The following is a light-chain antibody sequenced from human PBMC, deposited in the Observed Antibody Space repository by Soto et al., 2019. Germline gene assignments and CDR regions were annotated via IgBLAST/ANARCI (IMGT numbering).Light chain of an antibody. J-gene: IGKJ1*01. CDR3: QQYGSSGT. CDR2: DAS. Sequence: EIVLTQSPATLSLSPGERATLSCRASQSVSSFLAWYQQKPGQAPRLLIYDASNRATGIPARSSGSGSGTDFTLAISRLEPEDFAVYYCQQYGSSGTFGQGTK. CDR1: QSVSSF. V-gene: IGKV3-11*01.